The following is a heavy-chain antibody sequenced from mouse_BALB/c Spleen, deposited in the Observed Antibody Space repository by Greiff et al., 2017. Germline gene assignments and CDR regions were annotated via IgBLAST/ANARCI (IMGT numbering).Heavy chain of an antibody. CDR1: GYTFTSYW. J-gene: IGHJ2*01. V-gene: IGHV1S41*01. D-gene: IGHD2-1*01. Sequence: DLVKPGASVKLSCKASGYTFTSYWINWIKQRPGQGLEWIGRIAPGSGSTYYNEMFKGKATLTVDTSSSTAYIQLSSLSSEDSAVYVCARQKIYYGNYYFDYCGQGTTLTVSS. CDR2: IAPGSGST. CDR3: ARQKIYYGNYYFDY.